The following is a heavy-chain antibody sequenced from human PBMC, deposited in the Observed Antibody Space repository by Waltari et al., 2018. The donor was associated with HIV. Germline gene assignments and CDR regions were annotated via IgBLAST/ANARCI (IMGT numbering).Heavy chain of an antibody. V-gene: IGHV1-18*01. Sequence: QVQLVQSGAEVKKPGASVKVSCKASGNTLTIYGFTWVRQAPGQGLEWMGWNSAHNGNTNYAQKFQGRVTMTTDTSTSTAYMELRSLRSDDTAVYYCARSPPQYDSSGYYCDYWGQGTLVTVSS. CDR2: NSAHNGNT. CDR1: GNTLTIYG. J-gene: IGHJ4*02. CDR3: ARSPPQYDSSGYYCDY. D-gene: IGHD3-22*01.